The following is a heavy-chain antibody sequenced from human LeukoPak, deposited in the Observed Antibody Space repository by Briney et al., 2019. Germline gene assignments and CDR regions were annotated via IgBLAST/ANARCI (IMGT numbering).Heavy chain of an antibody. D-gene: IGHD2-8*02. CDR2: ISSSSSYI. CDR1: GFTFSSYS. J-gene: IGHJ3*02. CDR3: ARDRGPPGFITWWSDAFDI. Sequence: GGSLRLSCAASGFTFSSYSMNWVRQAPGKGLEWVSSISSSSSYIYYADSVKGRFTISRDNAKNSLYLQMNSLRAEDTAVYYCARDRGPPGFITWWSDAFDIWGQGTMVTVSS. V-gene: IGHV3-21*01.